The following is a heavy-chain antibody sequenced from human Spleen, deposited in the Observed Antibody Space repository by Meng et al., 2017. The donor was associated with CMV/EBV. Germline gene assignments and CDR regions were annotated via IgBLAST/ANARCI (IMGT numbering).Heavy chain of an antibody. J-gene: IGHJ5*02. V-gene: IGHV5-51*01. CDR2: IYPGDSKT. Sequence: GESLKISCKGFGYNFASYWIAWMRQRPGQGLEWVGIIYPGDSKTNYSPSLQGRVTITADKSTKIAYLQWNSLTTSDTAVYYCARGGLVRGVVLPKWFDPWGHGTLVTVSS. D-gene: IGHD3-10*01. CDR3: ARGGLVRGVVLPKWFDP. CDR1: GYNFASYW.